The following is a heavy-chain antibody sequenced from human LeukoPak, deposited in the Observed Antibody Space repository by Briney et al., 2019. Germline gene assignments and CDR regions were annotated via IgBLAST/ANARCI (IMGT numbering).Heavy chain of an antibody. Sequence: SETLSLTCTVSGYSISSGYYWGWIRQPPGKGLEWIGSIYHSGSTYYNPSLKSRVTISVDTSKNQFSLKLSSVTAADTAVYYCAREAYYDSSGYYIVDYWGQGTLVTVSS. CDR3: AREAYYDSSGYYIVDY. V-gene: IGHV4-38-2*02. D-gene: IGHD3-22*01. CDR2: IYHSGST. CDR1: GYSISSGYY. J-gene: IGHJ4*02.